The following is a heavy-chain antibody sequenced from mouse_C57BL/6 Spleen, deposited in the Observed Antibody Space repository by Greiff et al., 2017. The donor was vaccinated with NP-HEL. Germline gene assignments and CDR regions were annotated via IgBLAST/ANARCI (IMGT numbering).Heavy chain of an antibody. J-gene: IGHJ2*01. Sequence: EVKVVESGGGLVQPKGSLKLSCAASGFSFNTYAMNWVRQAPGKGLEWVARIRSKSNNYATYYADSVKDRFTISRDDSESMLYLQMNNLKTEDTAMYYCVRGDGYFYFDYWGQGTTLTVSS. CDR3: VRGDGYFYFDY. CDR1: GFSFNTYA. CDR2: IRSKSNNYAT. D-gene: IGHD2-3*01. V-gene: IGHV10-1*01.